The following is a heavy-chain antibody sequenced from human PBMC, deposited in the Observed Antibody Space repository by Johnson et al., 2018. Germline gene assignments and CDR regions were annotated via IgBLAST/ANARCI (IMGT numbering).Heavy chain of an antibody. J-gene: IGHJ6*02. Sequence: QWVRQARGQRLEWIGWIVVGSGNTNYAQKFQGRVTITADESTSTAYMELSSLRSEDTAVYYCARGWDDYGASERYYYYYYGMDVWGQGTTVTVSS. CDR3: ARGWDDYGASERYYYYYYGMDV. CDR2: IVVGSGNT. D-gene: IGHD4-17*01. V-gene: IGHV1-58*01.